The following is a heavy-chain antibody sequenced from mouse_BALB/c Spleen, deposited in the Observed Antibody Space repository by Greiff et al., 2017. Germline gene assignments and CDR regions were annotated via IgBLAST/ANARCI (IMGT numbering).Heavy chain of an antibody. CDR1: GFTFSSFG. CDR2: ISSGSSTI. J-gene: IGHJ3*01. V-gene: IGHV5-17*02. D-gene: IGHD2-1*01. CDR3: ARSYGNHGWFAY. Sequence: DVMLVESGGGLVQPGGSRKLSCAASGFTFSSFGMHWVRQAPEKGLEWVAYISSGSSTIYYADTVKGRFTISRDNPKNTLFLQVTSLRSEDTAMYYCARSYGNHGWFAYWGQGTLVTVSA.